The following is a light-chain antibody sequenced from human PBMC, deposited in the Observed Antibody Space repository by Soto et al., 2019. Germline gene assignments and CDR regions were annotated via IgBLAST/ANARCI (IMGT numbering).Light chain of an antibody. J-gene: IGKJ1*01. CDR3: QQYNNWPRT. V-gene: IGKV1D-16*01. CDR1: QDIGSH. CDR2: DAS. Sequence: DIQMTQSPSSLSASVGDRVTITCRASQDIGSHLAWYQQKPEKAPKLLIYDASSLESGVPSRFSGSGSGTEFTLTISSLQSEDFAVYYCQQYNNWPRTFGQGTKVDIK.